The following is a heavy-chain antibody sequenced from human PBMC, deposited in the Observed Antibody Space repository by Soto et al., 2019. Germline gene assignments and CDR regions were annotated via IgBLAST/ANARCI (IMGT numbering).Heavy chain of an antibody. V-gene: IGHV4-59*01. CDR2: IYYSGST. CDR1: GGSISSYY. J-gene: IGHJ5*02. Sequence: SETLSLTCTLSGGSISSYYWSWIRQPPVKGLEWIGYIYYSGSTNYNPSLKSRVTISVDTSKNQFSLKVSSVTAADTAVYYCARATDDYSNPSWFDPWGQGTLVTVSS. CDR3: ARATDDYSNPSWFDP. D-gene: IGHD4-4*01.